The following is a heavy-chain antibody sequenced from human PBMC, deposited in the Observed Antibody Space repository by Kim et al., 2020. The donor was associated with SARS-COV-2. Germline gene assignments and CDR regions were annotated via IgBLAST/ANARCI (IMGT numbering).Heavy chain of an antibody. D-gene: IGHD3-3*01. CDR1: GFTFSSYG. CDR2: IWYDGSNK. V-gene: IGHV3-33*01. J-gene: IGHJ6*02. Sequence: GGSLRLSCAASGFTFSSYGMHWVRQAPGKGLEWVAVIWYDGSNKYYADSVKGRFTISRDNSKNTLYLQMNSLRAEDTAVYYCARDQSDFWSGSPFCGMDVWGQGTTVTVSS. CDR3: ARDQSDFWSGSPFCGMDV.